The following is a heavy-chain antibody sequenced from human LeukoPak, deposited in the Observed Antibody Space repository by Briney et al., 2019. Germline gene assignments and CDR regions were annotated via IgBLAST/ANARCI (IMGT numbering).Heavy chain of an antibody. V-gene: IGHV4-61*02. Sequence: PSETLSLTCTVSGGSISSGSYYWSWIRQPAGKGLEWIGRIYTSGSTNYNPSLKSRVTISVDTSKNQFSLKLSSVTAADTAVYYCASSIVVIPAAMALFDYWGQGTLVTVSS. CDR1: GGSISSGSYY. CDR2: IYTSGST. D-gene: IGHD2-2*01. J-gene: IGHJ4*02. CDR3: ASSIVVIPAAMALFDY.